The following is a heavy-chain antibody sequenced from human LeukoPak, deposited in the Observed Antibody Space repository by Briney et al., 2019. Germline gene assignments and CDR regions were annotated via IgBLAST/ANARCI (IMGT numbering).Heavy chain of an antibody. Sequence: TGGSLRLSCAASGFTFSSYWMSWVRQAPGKGLQWVANINQDGSEKYYVDSVKGRFTISRDNAKNSLNLQMSSLRAEDTAVYYCARDGDYYGSGSYFSGTDYWGQGTLVTVSS. J-gene: IGHJ4*02. CDR3: ARDGDYYGSGSYFSGTDY. D-gene: IGHD3-10*01. CDR1: GFTFSSYW. V-gene: IGHV3-7*01. CDR2: INQDGSEK.